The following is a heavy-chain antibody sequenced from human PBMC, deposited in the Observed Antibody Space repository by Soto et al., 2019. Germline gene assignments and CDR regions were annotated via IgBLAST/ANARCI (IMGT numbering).Heavy chain of an antibody. Sequence: ASVKVSCKASGYTFTSYGFSWVRQAPGQGLEWMGWISAYNGNTNYAQKLQGRVTMTTDTSTSTAYMELSSLRSEDTAVYYCARDMGSGWYLDAFDIWGQGTMVTVSS. CDR2: ISAYNGNT. V-gene: IGHV1-18*01. D-gene: IGHD6-19*01. CDR1: GYTFTSYG. J-gene: IGHJ3*02. CDR3: ARDMGSGWYLDAFDI.